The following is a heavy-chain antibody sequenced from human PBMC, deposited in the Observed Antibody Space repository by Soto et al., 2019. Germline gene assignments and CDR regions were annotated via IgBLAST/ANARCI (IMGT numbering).Heavy chain of an antibody. D-gene: IGHD1-26*01. CDR3: ARHGTLGDPNCFDP. Sequence: GESLKISCKGFGYTFTNFWIGWVRQMPGKGLEWMGLIYPGDSDTRYNPSFQGQVTISADTSINTAYLPWSSLKASDTAIYYCARHGTLGDPNCFDPWGQGTLVTVSS. CDR1: GYTFTNFW. CDR2: IYPGDSDT. V-gene: IGHV5-51*01. J-gene: IGHJ5*02.